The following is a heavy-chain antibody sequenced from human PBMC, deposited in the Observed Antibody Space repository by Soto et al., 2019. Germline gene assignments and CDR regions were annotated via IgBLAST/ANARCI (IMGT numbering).Heavy chain of an antibody. Sequence: EVQLVESGGGLVKPGGSLRLSCAASGFTFSSYSMNWVRQAPGKGLEWVSSISSSSSYIYYADSVKGRFTISRDNAKNSLYLHMNSLRAEDTAVYYCARDLEYSSSSDWFDPWGQGTLVTVSS. D-gene: IGHD6-6*01. CDR3: ARDLEYSSSSDWFDP. CDR2: ISSSSSYI. CDR1: GFTFSSYS. J-gene: IGHJ5*02. V-gene: IGHV3-21*01.